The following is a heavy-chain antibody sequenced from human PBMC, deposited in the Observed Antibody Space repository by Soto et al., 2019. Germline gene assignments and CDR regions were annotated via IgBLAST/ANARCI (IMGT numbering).Heavy chain of an antibody. CDR2: INAGNGNT. D-gene: IGHD3-3*01. CDR3: ARDLKYDFWSGYTLNYYGMAV. J-gene: IGHJ6*02. CDR1: GYTFTSYA. V-gene: IGHV1-3*01. Sequence: ASVKVSCKASGYTFTSYAIHWVRQAPVQRLEWMVCINAGNGNTKYSQKFQGRVTITRDTSASTAYMELSSLRSEDTAVYYCARDLKYDFWSGYTLNYYGMAVWGQGTTVTVSS.